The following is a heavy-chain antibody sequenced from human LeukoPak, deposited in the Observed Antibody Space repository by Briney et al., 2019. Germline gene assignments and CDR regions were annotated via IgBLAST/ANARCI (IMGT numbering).Heavy chain of an antibody. J-gene: IGHJ6*02. CDR2: IIPIFGTA. Sequence: GASVKVSCKASGGTFSSYAISWVRQAPGQGLEWMGGIIPIFGTANYAQKFQGRVTITADESTSTAYMELSSLRSDDTAVYYCARDQSGCSSTSCHIGSDPFAYGMDVWGQGTTVTVSS. CDR3: ARDQSGCSSTSCHIGSDPFAYGMDV. V-gene: IGHV1-69*13. CDR1: GGTFSSYA. D-gene: IGHD2-2*02.